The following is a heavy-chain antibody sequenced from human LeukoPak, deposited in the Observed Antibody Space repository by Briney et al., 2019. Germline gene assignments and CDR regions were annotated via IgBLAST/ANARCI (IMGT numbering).Heavy chain of an antibody. CDR2: INHSGST. Sequence: SETLSLTCAVYGGSFSGYYWSWIRQPPGKGLEWIGEINHSGSTNYNPSLKSRVTISVDTSKNQFSLKLSSVTAADTAVYYCARRPGGATDHWGQGTPVTVSS. V-gene: IGHV4-34*01. CDR1: GGSFSGYY. J-gene: IGHJ4*02. D-gene: IGHD1-26*01. CDR3: ARRPGGATDH.